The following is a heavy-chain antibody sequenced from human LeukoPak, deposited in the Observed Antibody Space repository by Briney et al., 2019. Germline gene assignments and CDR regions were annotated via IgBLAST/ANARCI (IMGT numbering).Heavy chain of an antibody. Sequence: GGSLRLSCAASGFTFSSYGMHWVRQAPGKGLEWVAVISYDGSNKYYADSVKGRFTISRDNSKNTLYLQMNSLRAEDTAVYYCAKGSGSIDYWGQGTLVTASS. CDR3: AKGSGSIDY. CDR1: GFTFSSYG. CDR2: ISYDGSNK. D-gene: IGHD4-11*01. V-gene: IGHV3-30*18. J-gene: IGHJ4*02.